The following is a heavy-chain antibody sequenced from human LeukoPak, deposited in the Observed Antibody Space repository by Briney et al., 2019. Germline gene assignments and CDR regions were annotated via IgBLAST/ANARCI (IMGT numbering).Heavy chain of an antibody. V-gene: IGHV1-69*05. Sequence: SVKVSCKASGGTFSSYAISWVRQAPGQGLEWMGGIIPIFGTANYAQKFQGRVTITTDESTSTAYMELSSLRSQATAVHYCVGVVPAAISIWGQGKMVTVSS. J-gene: IGHJ3*02. CDR3: VGVVPAAISI. CDR1: GGTFSSYA. D-gene: IGHD2-2*02. CDR2: IIPIFGTA.